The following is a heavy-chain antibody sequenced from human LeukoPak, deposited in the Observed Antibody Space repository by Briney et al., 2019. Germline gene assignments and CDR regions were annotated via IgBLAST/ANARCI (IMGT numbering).Heavy chain of an antibody. D-gene: IGHD5-18*01. CDR1: GYTFTSYA. CDR3: TRPPTAMVLHFDY. J-gene: IGHJ4*02. Sequence: ASVKVSCKASGYTFTSYAMHWVRQAPGQRLEWMGWINAGNGNTKYSQKFQGRVTITRDTSASTAYMELSSLRSEDTAVYYCTRPPTAMVLHFDYWGQGTLVTVSS. V-gene: IGHV1-3*01. CDR2: INAGNGNT.